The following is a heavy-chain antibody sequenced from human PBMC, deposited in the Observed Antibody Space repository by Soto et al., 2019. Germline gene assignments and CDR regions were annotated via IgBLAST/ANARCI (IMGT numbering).Heavy chain of an antibody. V-gene: IGHV1-8*01. CDR3: ARDGGRWPSYYYYGMDV. J-gene: IGHJ6*02. CDR1: GYTFTSYD. D-gene: IGHD3-16*01. CDR2: MNPNSGNT. Sequence: ASVKVSCKASGYTFTSYDINWVRQATGQGLEWMGWMNPNSGNTGYAQKFQGRVTMTRNTSISTAYMELSSLRAEDTAVYYCARDGGRWPSYYYYGMDVWGQGTTVTVSS.